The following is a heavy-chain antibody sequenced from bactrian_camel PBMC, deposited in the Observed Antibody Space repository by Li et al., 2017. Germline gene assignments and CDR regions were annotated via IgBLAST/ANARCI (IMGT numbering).Heavy chain of an antibody. D-gene: IGHD1*01. CDR1: GYRYSKYC. Sequence: HVQLVESGGGSVQAGGSLRLSCVASGYRYSKYCMGWFRQAPGKEREGVATVETVSGSTTYADSVKGRFTVSKDSAETTLYLHMDSLKPEDTAMYYCAAQESENCGGANWAQLYFSYWGQGTQVTVS. CDR2: VETVSGST. V-gene: IGHV3S1*01. J-gene: IGHJ6*01. CDR3: AAQESENCGGANWAQLYFSY.